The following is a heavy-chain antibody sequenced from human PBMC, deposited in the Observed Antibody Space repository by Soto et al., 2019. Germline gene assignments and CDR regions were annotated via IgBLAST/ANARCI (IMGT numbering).Heavy chain of an antibody. CDR2: INPDGSLS. D-gene: IGHD3-22*01. CDR3: ARVTYYYDSSDYYFFDY. V-gene: IGHV3-74*03. CDR1: GFTFNKYW. J-gene: IGHJ4*02. Sequence: GGSLRLSCAASGFTFNKYWMYWVRQAPGKGLVWVSRINPDGSLSTHADSVKGRFTTSRDNAKNSLYLQMNSLRDEDTAFYYCARVTYYYDSSDYYFFDYWGQGTLVTSPQ.